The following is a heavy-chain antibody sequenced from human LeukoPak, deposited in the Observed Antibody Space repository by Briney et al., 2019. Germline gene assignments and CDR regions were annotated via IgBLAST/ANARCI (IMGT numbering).Heavy chain of an antibody. CDR3: ARVVGHYSCGYYYYYMDV. CDR2: IYYSGST. J-gene: IGHJ6*03. D-gene: IGHD6-19*01. Sequence: PSETLSLTCTVSGGSISSYYWSWIRQPPGKGLEWIGYIYYSGSTNYNPSLKSRVTISVDTSKNQFSLKLSSVTAADTAVYYCARVVGHYSCGYYYYYMDVWGKGTTVTVSS. CDR1: GGSISSYY. V-gene: IGHV4-59*01.